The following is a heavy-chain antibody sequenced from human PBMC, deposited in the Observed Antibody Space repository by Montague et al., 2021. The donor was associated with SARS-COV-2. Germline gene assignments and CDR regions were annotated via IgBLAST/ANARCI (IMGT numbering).Heavy chain of an antibody. CDR3: ARAQNTCFIANCVNYFEV. CDR1: GGSIISYY. J-gene: IGHJ4*02. D-gene: IGHD1-1*01. CDR2: VHYTGST. V-gene: IGHV4-59*01. Sequence: SETLSLTCEVSGGSIISYYWSWIRQSPGTGLEWIGYVHYTGSTKYNPSLTTRVTLSLDTPKKHCSLKLKSVTAADTAVYYCARAQNTCFIANCVNYFEVWGLGALVTVSS.